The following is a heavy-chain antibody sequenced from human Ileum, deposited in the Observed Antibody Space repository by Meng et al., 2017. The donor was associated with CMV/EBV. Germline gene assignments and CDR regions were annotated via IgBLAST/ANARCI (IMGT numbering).Heavy chain of an antibody. CDR3: ARGQTVRGFEY. Sequence: QAHLRESGPGLVKPSETLSLTCTISSASITPYYWSWIRQPAGKGLEWIGRIYTGGPTDYNPSLKSRVTMSVDMSKNQFFLNLSSVTAADTAVYYCARGQTVRGFEYWGLGILVTVSS. CDR2: IYTGGPT. CDR1: SASITPYY. V-gene: IGHV4-4*07. J-gene: IGHJ4*02. D-gene: IGHD3-10*01.